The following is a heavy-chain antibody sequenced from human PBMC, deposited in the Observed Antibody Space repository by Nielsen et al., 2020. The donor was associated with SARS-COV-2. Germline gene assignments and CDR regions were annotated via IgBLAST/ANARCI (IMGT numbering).Heavy chain of an antibody. D-gene: IGHD5-18*01. CDR3: ARTLVGYSYGNGYYYYYYYMDV. CDR1: GGSFSGYY. V-gene: IGHV4-34*01. J-gene: IGHJ6*03. CDR2: IYYSGST. Sequence: SETLSLTCAVYGGSFSGYYWGWIRQPPGKGLEWIGGIYYSGSTYYNPSLKSRVTISVDTSKNKFSLKLSSVTAADTAVYYCARTLVGYSYGNGYYYYYYYMDVWGKGTTVTVSS.